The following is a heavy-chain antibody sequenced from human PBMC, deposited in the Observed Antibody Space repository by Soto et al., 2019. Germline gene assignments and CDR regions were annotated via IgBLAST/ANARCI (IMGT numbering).Heavy chain of an antibody. CDR2: IYTSGST. V-gene: IGHV4-4*07. CDR3: ARDLPAPSGMDV. Sequence: LSLTCTVSGGSISSYYFSWIRQPSVKGLEWIGRIYTSGSTNYNPSLKSRVTMSVDTSKNQFSLKLSSVTAADTAVYYCARDLPAPSGMDVWGQGTTVTVSS. J-gene: IGHJ6*02. CDR1: GGSISSYY. D-gene: IGHD2-2*01.